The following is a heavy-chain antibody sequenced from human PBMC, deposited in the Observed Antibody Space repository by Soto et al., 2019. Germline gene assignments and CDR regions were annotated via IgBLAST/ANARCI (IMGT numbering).Heavy chain of an antibody. V-gene: IGHV3-15*02. CDR2: IKTNSVGGTT. J-gene: IGHJ4*02. Sequence: EVQLVESGGALVKPGGSLRLSCAASGFPFSVVWMSWVRQAPGKGLEWVGHIKTNSVGGTTDYAAPVKGRFTISRDDSKNTVYLQMKSLRIEDTAVYYCNSPRGGQRDVDYWGQGTLVLGPS. CDR1: GFPFSVVW. CDR3: NSPRGGQRDVDY. D-gene: IGHD1-26*01.